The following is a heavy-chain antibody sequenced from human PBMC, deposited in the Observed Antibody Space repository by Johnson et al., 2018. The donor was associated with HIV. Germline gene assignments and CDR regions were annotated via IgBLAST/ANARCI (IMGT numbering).Heavy chain of an antibody. D-gene: IGHD2-21*01. V-gene: IGHV3-23*04. CDR1: GFAFSSYP. Sequence: DVQVVESGGGVVQPGRSLRLSCAASGFAFSSYPMSWVRQAPGKGLDWVSAISGGGGNTYYADSVKGRFTISRDNSKSTLYLQMNSLRAEDTAVYYWAGIRSSDKDIWGQGTMVTVSS. CDR2: ISGGGGNT. J-gene: IGHJ3*02. CDR3: AGIRSSDKDI.